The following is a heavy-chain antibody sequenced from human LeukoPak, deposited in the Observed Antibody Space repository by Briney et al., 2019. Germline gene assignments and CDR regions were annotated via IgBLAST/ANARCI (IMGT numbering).Heavy chain of an antibody. D-gene: IGHD3-22*01. CDR1: GFTFSSYS. V-gene: IGHV3-21*01. Sequence: GGSLRLSCAASGFTFSSYSMNWVRQAPGKGLEWVSSISSSSSYIYYADSVKGRFTISRDKAKNSLYLQMNSLRAEDTAVYYCARGDSSGYYDLRAYWGQGTLVTVSS. CDR3: ARGDSSGYYDLRAY. J-gene: IGHJ4*02. CDR2: ISSSSSYI.